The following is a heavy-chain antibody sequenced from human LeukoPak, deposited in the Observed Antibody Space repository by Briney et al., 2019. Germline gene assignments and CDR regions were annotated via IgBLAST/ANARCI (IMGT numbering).Heavy chain of an antibody. J-gene: IGHJ4*02. CDR3: GRGWGGVGGEDYYDSSGPYFDY. CDR2: IHPNSGGT. V-gene: IGHV1-2*02. CDR1: GHTFTGYY. D-gene: IGHD3-22*01. Sequence: ASVTVSCKASGHTFTGYYMHWVRQAPGQGREWMGWIHPNSGGTNYAQKFQGRVTGVRGQSISTAYQGLSRRISDATAVYFWGRGWGGVGGEDYYDSSGPYFDYWGQGTLVSVSS.